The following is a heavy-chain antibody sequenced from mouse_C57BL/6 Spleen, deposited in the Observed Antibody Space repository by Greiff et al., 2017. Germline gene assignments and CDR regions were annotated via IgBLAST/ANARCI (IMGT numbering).Heavy chain of an antibody. Sequence: VQLQQSGAELARPGASVKLSCKASGYTFPSSGISWVKQRTGQGLEWIGVIYPRSGIPYYNEKFKGKATLTAYKASSTAYMELRSLTSEDAAVYFCAREPGGNPNAMDYRGQGTSVTVAS. CDR2: IYPRSGIP. CDR1: GYTFPSSG. CDR3: AREPGGNPNAMDY. J-gene: IGHJ4*01. V-gene: IGHV1-81*01. D-gene: IGHD2-1*01.